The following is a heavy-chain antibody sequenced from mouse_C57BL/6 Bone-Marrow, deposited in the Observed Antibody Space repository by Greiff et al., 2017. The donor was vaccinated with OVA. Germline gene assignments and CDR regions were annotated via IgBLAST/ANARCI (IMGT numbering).Heavy chain of an antibody. CDR1: GFTFSSYA. CDR3: TRLLDAMDY. V-gene: IGHV5-9-1*02. D-gene: IGHD2-1*01. Sequence: EVKLQESGEGLVKPGGSLKLSCAASGFTFSSYAMSWVRQTPEKRLEWVAYYADTVKGRFTISRDNARNTLYLQMSSLKSEDTAMYYCTRLLDAMDYWGQGTSVTVSS. J-gene: IGHJ4*01.